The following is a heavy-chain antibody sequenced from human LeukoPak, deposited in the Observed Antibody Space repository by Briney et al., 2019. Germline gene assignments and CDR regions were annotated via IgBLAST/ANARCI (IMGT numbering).Heavy chain of an antibody. Sequence: PGGSLRLSCAASGFTFSNYAMHWVRQAPGKGLEWVAVISYDGSNKYYADSVKGRFTISRDNSKNTLYLQMSSLRTEDTAVYYCAKSDAVTDYYYGMDVWGQGTTVTVSS. V-gene: IGHV3-30*18. CDR2: ISYDGSNK. D-gene: IGHD2-21*02. CDR1: GFTFSNYA. CDR3: AKSDAVTDYYYGMDV. J-gene: IGHJ6*02.